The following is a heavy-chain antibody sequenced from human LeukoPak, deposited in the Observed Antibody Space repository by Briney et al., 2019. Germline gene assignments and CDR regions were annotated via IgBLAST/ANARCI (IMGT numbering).Heavy chain of an antibody. D-gene: IGHD3-3*01. J-gene: IGHJ3*02. CDR3: ARHGGRITIFGVVYDAFDI. CDR2: IYYSGST. V-gene: IGHV4-39*01. Sequence: SETLSLTCTVSGGAISSSSYYWGWIRQPPGKGLEWIGSIYYSGSTYYNPSLKSRVTISVDTSKNQFSLKLSSVTAADTAVYYCARHGGRITIFGVVYDAFDIWGQGTMVTVSS. CDR1: GGAISSSSYY.